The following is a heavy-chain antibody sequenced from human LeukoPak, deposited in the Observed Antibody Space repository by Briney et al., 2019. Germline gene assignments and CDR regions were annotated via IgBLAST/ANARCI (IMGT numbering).Heavy chain of an antibody. CDR1: GGSVSSSNYY. D-gene: IGHD3-22*01. V-gene: IGHV4-39*01. CDR3: ARQSGYYSVDAFDI. CDR2: IYYSGST. Sequence: SSETLSLTCTVSGGSVSSSNYYWGWIRQPPGKGLEWIGSIYYSGSTYYNPSLKSRVIISVDTSKNQFSLKLSSVTAADTAVYYCARQSGYYSVDAFDIWGQGTMVTVSS. J-gene: IGHJ3*02.